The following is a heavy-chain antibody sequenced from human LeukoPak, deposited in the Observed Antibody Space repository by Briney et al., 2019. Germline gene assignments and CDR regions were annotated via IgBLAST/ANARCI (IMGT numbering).Heavy chain of an antibody. J-gene: IGHJ4*02. V-gene: IGHV1-2*02. CDR1: GYTFTGYY. CDR2: INPNSGGT. D-gene: IGHD2-2*01. Sequence: ASVRVSCKASGYTFTGYYMHWVRQAPGQGLEWMGWINPNSGGTNYAQKFQGRVTMTRDTSISTAYMELSRLRSDDTAVYYCARASRVVVPAASRYFAYWGQGTLVTVSS. CDR3: ARASRVVVPAASRYFAY.